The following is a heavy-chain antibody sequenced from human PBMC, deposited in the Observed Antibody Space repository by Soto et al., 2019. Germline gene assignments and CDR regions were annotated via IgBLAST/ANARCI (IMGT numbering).Heavy chain of an antibody. CDR2: IYHSGST. CDR1: GGSISSGGYS. CDR3: ARVGREWLVRQNKDYYYYGMDV. Sequence: SETLSLTCAVSGGSISSGGYSWSWIRQPLGKGLEWIGYIYHSGSTNYNPSLKSRVSISVDKSKNQISLKLSSVTAADTAVYYCARVGREWLVRQNKDYYYYGMDVWGQGTTVTVSS. V-gene: IGHV4-30-2*01. J-gene: IGHJ6*02. D-gene: IGHD6-19*01.